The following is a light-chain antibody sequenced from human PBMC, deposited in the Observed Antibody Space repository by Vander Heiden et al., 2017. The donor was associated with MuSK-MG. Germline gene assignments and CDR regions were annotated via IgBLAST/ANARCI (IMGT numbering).Light chain of an antibody. V-gene: IGLV8-61*01. CDR3: LLYMGTGSWV. Sequence: QTVVTQEPSFSVSPGGTVTVTCGLTSGSVSTSSYPSWYQQTPGPAPRTLIYNTNLRSAGVPDRFSGSILGTKAALTITGAQADDEADYYCLLYMGTGSWVFGGGTKLTVL. J-gene: IGLJ3*02. CDR2: NTN. CDR1: SGSVSTSSY.